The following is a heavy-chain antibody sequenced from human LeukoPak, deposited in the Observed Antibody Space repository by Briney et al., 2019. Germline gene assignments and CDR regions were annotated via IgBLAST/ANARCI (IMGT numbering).Heavy chain of an antibody. CDR1: GYIFTIHG. CDR2: ISGHNGKT. V-gene: IGHV1-18*01. J-gene: IGHJ4*02. Sequence: ASVKVSCKTSGYIFTIHGINWVRQAPGQGLEWMGWISGHNGKTDYGQKLQDRFTMTTDTSTSTVYMELRSLGSDDTAVYFCARSAFNKYYSDYWGQGTLVTVSA. CDR3: ARSAFNKYYSDY.